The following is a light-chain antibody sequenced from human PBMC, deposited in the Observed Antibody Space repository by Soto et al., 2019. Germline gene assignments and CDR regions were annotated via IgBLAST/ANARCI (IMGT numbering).Light chain of an antibody. CDR3: MQGTYWPPRT. Sequence: DVVMTQSPLSLPVTLGQPASISCRSSQSLLYSDGNTYLSWFQQRPGQSPRRLIYKVSNRDSGVPDRCSGSGSGTDFKLKISRVEAEDVGVYYGMQGTYWPPRTFGQGTKVGIK. V-gene: IGKV2-30*01. CDR1: QSLLYSDGNTY. CDR2: KVS. J-gene: IGKJ1*01.